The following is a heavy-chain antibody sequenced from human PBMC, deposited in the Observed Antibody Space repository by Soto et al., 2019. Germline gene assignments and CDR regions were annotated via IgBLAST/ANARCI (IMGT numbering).Heavy chain of an antibody. Sequence: LVKGSCQASGYRSTSDLIGRLRKTNRKGLEWMGWISAYNGNTNYAQKLQGRVTMTIDTSTSTAYMELRSLRSDDTAVYYCARDQSSGTEYFQHWGEGTLVSV. V-gene: IGHV1-18*01. CDR1: GYRSTSDL. J-gene: IGHJ1*01. CDR3: ARDQSSGTEYFQH. D-gene: IGHD6-19*01. CDR2: ISAYNGNT.